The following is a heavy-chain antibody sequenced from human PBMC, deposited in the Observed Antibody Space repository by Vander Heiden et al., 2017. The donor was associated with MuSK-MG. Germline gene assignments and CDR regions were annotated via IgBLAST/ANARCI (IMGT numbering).Heavy chain of an antibody. D-gene: IGHD6-13*01. V-gene: IGHV3-33*01. CDR1: GFTFITFG. CDR2: IWYDGSSK. Sequence: QEQLVESGGVVVQPGRSLRLSCAASGFTFITFGVHWVRQAPGKGLKWVAVIWYDGSSKYYADSVKGRFTISRDNSKNTLYLQMNSLRAEDTAVYYCARDSMYTSSWDYYYYMDVWGKGTTVTVSS. CDR3: ARDSMYTSSWDYYYYMDV. J-gene: IGHJ6*03.